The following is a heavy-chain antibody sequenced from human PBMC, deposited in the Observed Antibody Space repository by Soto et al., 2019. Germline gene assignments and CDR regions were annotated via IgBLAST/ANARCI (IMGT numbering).Heavy chain of an antibody. D-gene: IGHD6-13*01. V-gene: IGHV3-30*18. CDR3: AKEGLVAEALFYYYYGMDV. J-gene: IGHJ6*02. CDR2: ISYDGSNK. CDR1: GFTFSSYG. Sequence: RRLSCAASGFTFSSYGMHWVRQAPGKGLEWVAVISYDGSNKYYADSVKGRFTISRDNSKNTLYLQMNSLRAEDTAVYYCAKEGLVAEALFYYYYGMDVWGQGPTVTVSS.